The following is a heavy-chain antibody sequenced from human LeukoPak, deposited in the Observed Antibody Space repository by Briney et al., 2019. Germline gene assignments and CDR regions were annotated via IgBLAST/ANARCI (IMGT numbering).Heavy chain of an antibody. CDR1: GYSFTSYW. CDR2: IYPGDSDT. CDR3: AREPPSKWAAASNAFDI. J-gene: IGHJ3*02. Sequence: GESLKISCKGSGYSFTSYWIGWVRQMPGKGLEWMGIIYPGDSDTRYSPSFQGQVTISADKSISTAYLQWSSLKASDTAMYYCAREPPSKWAAASNAFDIWGQGTMVTVSS. V-gene: IGHV5-51*01. D-gene: IGHD2-2*01.